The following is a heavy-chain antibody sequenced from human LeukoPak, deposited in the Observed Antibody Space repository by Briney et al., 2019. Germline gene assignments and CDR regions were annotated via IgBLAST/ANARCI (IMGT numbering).Heavy chain of an antibody. V-gene: IGHV3-7*01. D-gene: IGHD3-3*01. CDR3: VSGFLQWLY. Sequence: PGGSLRLSCAASGFIFGGYWMSWVRQAPGRGLEWVANTNPDGSIKYYVDSVNGRFTISRDNAKNSLYLQMNSLRAEDTAVYYCVSGFLQWLYWGQGTLVNVSS. CDR2: TNPDGSIK. CDR1: GFIFGGYW. J-gene: IGHJ4*02.